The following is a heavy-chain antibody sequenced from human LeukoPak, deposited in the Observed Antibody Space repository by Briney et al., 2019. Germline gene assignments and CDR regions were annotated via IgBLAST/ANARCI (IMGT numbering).Heavy chain of an antibody. CDR3: ARSGSRGYCSSTSCQGTNWFDP. Sequence: SETLSLTCTVSGGSISSYYWSWIRQPPGKGPEWIGYIYYSGSTNYNPSLKSRVTISVDTSKNQFSLKLSSVTAADTAVYYCARSGSRGYCSSTSCQGTNWFDPWGQGTLVTVSS. CDR1: GGSISSYY. V-gene: IGHV4-59*01. CDR2: IYYSGST. D-gene: IGHD2-2*01. J-gene: IGHJ5*02.